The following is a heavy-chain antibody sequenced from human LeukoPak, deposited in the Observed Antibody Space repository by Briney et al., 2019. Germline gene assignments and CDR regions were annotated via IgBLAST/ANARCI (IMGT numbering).Heavy chain of an antibody. Sequence: GGSLRLSCAASGFTVSTNYVSWVRQAPGKGLEWVSVIYRSGSTYYADSVKGRFTISRDNSKNTLYLQMNRLRAEDTAVYYCARDSGHDAFDVWGQGTMVTVSS. CDR1: GFTVSTNY. CDR2: IYRSGST. V-gene: IGHV3-53*01. CDR3: ARDSGHDAFDV. J-gene: IGHJ3*01.